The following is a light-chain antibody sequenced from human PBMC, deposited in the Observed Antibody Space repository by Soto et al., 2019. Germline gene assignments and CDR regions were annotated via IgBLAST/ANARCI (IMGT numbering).Light chain of an antibody. Sequence: EIVLTQSPATLSLSPGERATLSCRASQSVSSYLAWYQQKPGQAPRLLIYDASSRATGIPARFSGSGSGTDFTLTIASLEPEDFAVYYCQQRRNWPRLSFGGGTKVDIK. CDR2: DAS. V-gene: IGKV3-11*01. J-gene: IGKJ4*01. CDR3: QQRRNWPRLS. CDR1: QSVSSY.